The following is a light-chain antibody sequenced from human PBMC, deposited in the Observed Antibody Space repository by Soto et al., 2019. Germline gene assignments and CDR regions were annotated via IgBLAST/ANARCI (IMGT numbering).Light chain of an antibody. Sequence: QSALTQPASVSGSPGQSITISCTGTSSDVGGYNYVSWYQQHPGKASKLMIYEVSNRPSGVSNRFSGSKSGNMASLTISGLQAEDEADYYCSSYTGGSTRVFGGGTKVTVL. J-gene: IGLJ3*02. V-gene: IGLV2-14*01. CDR2: EVS. CDR3: SSYTGGSTRV. CDR1: SSDVGGYNY.